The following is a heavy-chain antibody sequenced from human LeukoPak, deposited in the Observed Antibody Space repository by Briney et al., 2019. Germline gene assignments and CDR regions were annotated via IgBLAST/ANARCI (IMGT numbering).Heavy chain of an antibody. CDR2: IYYSGST. CDR3: ARQIAAATLYYFDF. D-gene: IGHD1-26*01. V-gene: IGHV4-39*01. CDR1: GFTFSSYG. Sequence: LRLSCAASGFTFSSYGMHWVRQAPGKGLEWIGSIYYSGSTYYNPSLKSRVTVSVDTSKNQFSLRLSSVTAADTAVYYCARQIAAATLYYFDFWGQGTLVTVSS. J-gene: IGHJ4*02.